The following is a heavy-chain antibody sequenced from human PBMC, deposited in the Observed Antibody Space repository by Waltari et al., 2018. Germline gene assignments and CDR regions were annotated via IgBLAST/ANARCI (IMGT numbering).Heavy chain of an antibody. D-gene: IGHD2-15*01. CDR2: VYHSGST. V-gene: IGHV4-38-2*01. CDR3: ARATCSHGGCSMYYFYYYMDV. Sequence: VPLRDSGPGLLKSSEPLSLACGVPGASLRSGFYRVAIRQPPGKGPEWIGSVYHSGSTFYNPSLKSRVTMSVDTSKKHFSLSLSSVTAADTAVYYCARATCSHGGCSMYYFYYYMDVWGKGTTVTVSS. J-gene: IGHJ6*03. CDR1: GASLRSGFY.